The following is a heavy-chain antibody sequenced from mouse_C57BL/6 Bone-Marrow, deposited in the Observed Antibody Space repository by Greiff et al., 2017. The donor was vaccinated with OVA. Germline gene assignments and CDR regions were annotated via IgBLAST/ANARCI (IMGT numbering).Heavy chain of an antibody. CDR1: GYTFTSYW. CDR3: GRGSNYAWYFDV. D-gene: IGHD2-5*01. CDR2: IYPGSGST. J-gene: IGHJ1*03. V-gene: IGHV1-55*01. Sequence: VQLQQPGAELVKPGASVKMSCKASGYTFTSYWITWVKQRPGQGLEWIGDIYPGSGSTNYNEKFKSKATLTVDTSSSTAYMQLSSLTSEDSAVYYCGRGSNYAWYFDVWGTGTTVTVSS.